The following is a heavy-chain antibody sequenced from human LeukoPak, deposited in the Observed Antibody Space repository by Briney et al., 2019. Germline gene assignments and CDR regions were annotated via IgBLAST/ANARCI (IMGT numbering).Heavy chain of an antibody. Sequence: SETLSLTCGVHGESFSDSYWSWIRQSPGKGLEWIGEINHSGRTNYNSSLKSRVTISVDTSKNQFSLKLSSVTAADTAVYYCARPLFYYDSSGCDYWGQGTLVTVSS. D-gene: IGHD3-22*01. V-gene: IGHV4-34*01. J-gene: IGHJ4*02. CDR2: INHSGRT. CDR1: GESFSDSY. CDR3: ARPLFYYDSSGCDY.